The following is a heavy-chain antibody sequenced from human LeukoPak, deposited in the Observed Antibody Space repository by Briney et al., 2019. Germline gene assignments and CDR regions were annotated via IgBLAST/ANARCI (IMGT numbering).Heavy chain of an antibody. D-gene: IGHD3-10*01. V-gene: IGHV1-8*01. CDR3: VRGYRARYGSGSYRGYYFDY. Sequence: ASVKVSCKASGYTFTSYDINWVRQATGQGLEWMGWMNPNSGNTGYAQKFQGRVTMTRNTSISTAYMELSSLRSEDTAVYYCVRGYRARYGSGSYRGYYFDYWGQGTLVTVSS. CDR1: GYTFTSYD. CDR2: MNPNSGNT. J-gene: IGHJ4*02.